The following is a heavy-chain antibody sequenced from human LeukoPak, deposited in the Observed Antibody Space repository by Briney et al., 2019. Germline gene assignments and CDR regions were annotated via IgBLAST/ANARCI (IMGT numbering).Heavy chain of an antibody. CDR1: GYTFTGYY. Sequence: VKVSCKASGYTFTGYYMHWVRQAPGQGLEWMGWINPNSGGTNYAQKFQGRVTMTRDTSISTAYMELSSLRYDDSAVFYCARTFFSGSGTSFYYYMDVWGKGTTVTISS. V-gene: IGHV1-2*02. J-gene: IGHJ6*03. CDR2: INPNSGGT. D-gene: IGHD3-10*01. CDR3: ARTFFSGSGTSFYYYMDV.